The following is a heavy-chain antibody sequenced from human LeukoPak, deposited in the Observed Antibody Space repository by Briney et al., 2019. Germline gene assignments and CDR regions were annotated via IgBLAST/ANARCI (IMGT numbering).Heavy chain of an antibody. CDR1: GYSISSGFY. D-gene: IGHD2-21*02. J-gene: IGHJ3*02. CDR3: ASGYCGGACQLGGVDM. V-gene: IGHV4-61*01. CDR2: THYSGST. Sequence: SETLSLTFTVSGYSISSGFYWSWLPQPPGKGLEYIGYTHYSGSTNYNPSLKSRVTISLETSGNQFSLKLSSVTAADTAVYYCASGYCGGACQLGGVDMWGQGTMVTVSS.